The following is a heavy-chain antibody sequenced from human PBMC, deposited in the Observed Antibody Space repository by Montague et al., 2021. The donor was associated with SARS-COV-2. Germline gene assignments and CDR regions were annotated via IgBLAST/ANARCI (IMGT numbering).Heavy chain of an antibody. Sequence: SLRLSCAASEFAFSSYAMSWVRQAPGEGLEWVSAIYSGGSSTFYADSVKGRFTISRDNSKNTLYLQMDSLRAEDTAVYYCAKSAWGVTDAFDIWGQGTMVTVSS. V-gene: IGHV3-23*03. D-gene: IGHD1-26*01. J-gene: IGHJ3*02. CDR3: AKSAWGVTDAFDI. CDR2: IYSGGSST. CDR1: EFAFSSYA.